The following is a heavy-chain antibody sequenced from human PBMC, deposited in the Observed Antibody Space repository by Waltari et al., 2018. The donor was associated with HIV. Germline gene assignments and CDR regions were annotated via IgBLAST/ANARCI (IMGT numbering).Heavy chain of an antibody. CDR3: ARGRSPSARSGYYFYYYYGMDV. D-gene: IGHD3-22*01. CDR1: GGSFSGYY. V-gene: IGHV4-34*01. CDR2: INHSGST. J-gene: IGHJ6*02. Sequence: QVQLQQWGAGLLKPSETLSLTCAVYGGSFSGYYWSWIRQPPGKGLEWIGEINHSGSTNYNPSLKSRVTISVDTSKNQFSLKLSSVTAADTAVYYCARGRSPSARSGYYFYYYYGMDVWGQGTTVTVSS.